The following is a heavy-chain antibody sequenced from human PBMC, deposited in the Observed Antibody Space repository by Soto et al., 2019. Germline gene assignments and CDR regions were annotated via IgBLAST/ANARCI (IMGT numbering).Heavy chain of an antibody. CDR1: GFTFSSYE. V-gene: IGHV3-48*03. CDR3: ARVIQSYFDY. CDR2: ISSSGSTI. J-gene: IGHJ4*02. D-gene: IGHD3-16*02. Sequence: PGGSLRLSCAASGFTFSSYEMNWVRQAPGKGLEWVSYISSSGSTIYYADSVKGRFTISRDNAKNSLYLQMNSLRAEDTAVYYCARVIQSYFDYWGQGTLVTVSS.